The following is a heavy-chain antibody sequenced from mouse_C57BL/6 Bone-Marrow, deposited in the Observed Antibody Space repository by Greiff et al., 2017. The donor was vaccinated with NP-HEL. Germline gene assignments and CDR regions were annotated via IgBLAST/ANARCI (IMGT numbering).Heavy chain of an antibody. D-gene: IGHD2-2*01. CDR3: ERDRGNGVTTKRYAMDY. CDR1: GFTFSSYA. V-gene: IGHV5-4*01. CDR2: ISDGGSYT. J-gene: IGHJ4*01. Sequence: EVMLVESGGGLVKPGGSLKLSCAASGFTFSSYAMSWVRQTPEKRLEWVATISDGGSYTYYPDNVKGRFTISRDNAKNNLYLQMSHLKSEDTAMYYCERDRGNGVTTKRYAMDYWGQGTSVTVSS.